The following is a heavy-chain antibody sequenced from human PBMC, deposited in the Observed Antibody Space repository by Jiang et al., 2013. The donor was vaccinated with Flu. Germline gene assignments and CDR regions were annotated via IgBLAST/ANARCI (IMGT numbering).Heavy chain of an antibody. J-gene: IGHJ3*02. CDR3: ARVYYDSSGYEVHHTFDI. CDR1: GYTFTSYA. CDR2: INTNTGNP. V-gene: IGHV7-4-1*02. Sequence: KASGYTFTSYAMNWVRQAPGQGLEWMGWINTNTGNPTYAQGFTGRFVFXLDTSVSTAYLQISSLKAEDTAVCYCARVYYDSSGYEVHHTFDIWGQGTMVTVSS. D-gene: IGHD3-22*01.